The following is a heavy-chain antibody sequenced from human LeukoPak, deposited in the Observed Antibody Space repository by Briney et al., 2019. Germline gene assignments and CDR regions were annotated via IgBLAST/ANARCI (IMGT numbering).Heavy chain of an antibody. Sequence: GGSLRLSCAASGFTSSSYSMNWVRQAPGKGLEWVSSISRSSSYIYYADSVKGRFTISRDNAKNSLYLQMNSLRAEDTAVYYCARVGGSCLDYWGQGTLVTVSS. D-gene: IGHD2-15*01. CDR3: ARVGGSCLDY. V-gene: IGHV3-21*01. CDR1: GFTSSSYS. J-gene: IGHJ4*02. CDR2: ISRSSSYI.